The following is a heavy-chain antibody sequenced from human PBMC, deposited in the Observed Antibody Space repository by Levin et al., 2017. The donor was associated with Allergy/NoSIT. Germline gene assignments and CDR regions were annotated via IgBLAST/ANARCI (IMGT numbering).Heavy chain of an antibody. D-gene: IGHD3-10*01. V-gene: IGHV3-23*01. CDR2: ISGSGDNT. J-gene: IGHJ4*02. Sequence: GGSLRLSCAASGSTFSSHAMSWVRQAPGKGLEWVSGISGSGDNTYYADSVKGRFTISRDNSKNTLYLQMNILRAEDTAVYYCAKRRGFRESKYLFDYWGQGTLVTVSS. CDR3: AKRRGFRESKYLFDY. CDR1: GSTFSSHA.